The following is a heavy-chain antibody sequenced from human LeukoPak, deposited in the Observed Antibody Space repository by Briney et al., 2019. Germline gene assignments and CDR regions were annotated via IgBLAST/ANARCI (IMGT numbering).Heavy chain of an antibody. J-gene: IGHJ4*02. V-gene: IGHV4-4*07. CDR2: IYTSGST. D-gene: IGHD1-26*01. CDR3: AKDRVGATLYFDY. Sequence: PSETLSLTCTVSGDPISSSYYWSWIRQPAGKGLEWIGRIYTSGSTNYNPSLKSRVTMSVDTSKNQFSLKLSSVTAADTAVYYCAKDRVGATLYFDYWGQGTLVTVSS. CDR1: GDPISSSYY.